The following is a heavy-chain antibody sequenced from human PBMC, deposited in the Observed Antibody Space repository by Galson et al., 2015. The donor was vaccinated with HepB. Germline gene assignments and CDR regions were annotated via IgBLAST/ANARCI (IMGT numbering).Heavy chain of an antibody. CDR1: GFIFSDHY. CDR2: ISGTSSYT. V-gene: IGHV3-11*06. D-gene: IGHD6-6*01. Sequence: SLRLSCAASGFIFSDHYMSWSRQAPGKGLEWVSYISGTSSYTNYADSVKGRFTISRDNAKNSLYLQMSSLRAEDTAVYYCARGVEQVVFWGQGTLVTVSS. J-gene: IGHJ4*02. CDR3: ARGVEQVVF.